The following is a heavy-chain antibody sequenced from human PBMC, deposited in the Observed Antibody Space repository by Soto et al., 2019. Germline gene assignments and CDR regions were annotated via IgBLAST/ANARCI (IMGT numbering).Heavy chain of an antibody. D-gene: IGHD6-19*01. CDR3: ANSGSSGWYGWFDS. CDR1: GFSLRTSGVG. CDR2: IYWNEDK. J-gene: IGHJ5*01. Sequence: SGPTLVNPTPTLTLTCIFSGFSLRTSGVGVGWIRQPPGKALEWLRSIYWNEDKAYSPPRKSRLTISNYSSKHHVVLTMTNMDPVDTATYYWANSGSSGWYGWFDSWGQGTLVTVSS. V-gene: IGHV2-5*01.